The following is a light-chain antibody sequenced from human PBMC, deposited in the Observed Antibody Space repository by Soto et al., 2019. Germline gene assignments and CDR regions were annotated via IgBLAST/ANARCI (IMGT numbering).Light chain of an antibody. Sequence: DVQMTQSPSSLSASVGDTVIITCRASETIRQFLNWYQQKPGKAPKLLLYAASNLQSGVPSRFTGSGFGIEFTLTIRRLQPEDFATYYCQQSSSTPLAFGGGTKVE. J-gene: IGKJ4*01. CDR3: QQSSSTPLA. V-gene: IGKV1-39*01. CDR2: AAS. CDR1: ETIRQF.